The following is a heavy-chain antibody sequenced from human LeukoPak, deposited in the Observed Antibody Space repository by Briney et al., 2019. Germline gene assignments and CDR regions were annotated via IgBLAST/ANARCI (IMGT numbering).Heavy chain of an antibody. J-gene: IGHJ4*02. V-gene: IGHV3-7*01. D-gene: IGHD6-19*01. CDR3: ARDVWTGVAVSDY. CDR2: IKEDGSIQ. Sequence: GGSLRLSCVASGSTFSSYWMTWVRQAPGKGLEWLANIKEDGSIQYYLDSVRGRFTISRDNAKTSVYLQLNSLRADDTAVYYCARDVWTGVAVSDYWGQGTLVTVSS. CDR1: GSTFSSYW.